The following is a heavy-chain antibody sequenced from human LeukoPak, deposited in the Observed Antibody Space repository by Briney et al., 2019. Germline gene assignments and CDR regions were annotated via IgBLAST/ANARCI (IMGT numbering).Heavy chain of an antibody. V-gene: IGHV3-30*02. CDR1: GFSFSNSD. CDR2: IRYDGSNK. Sequence: PGGSLRLSCAASGFSFSNSDMHWVRQAPGKGLEWVAFIRYDGSNKYCEDSVKGRLTISRDNAKNTLFLRMYSLRPEDTAVYYCVKEIRRNYFYGMDVWGQGTSVTVSS. CDR3: VKEIRRNYFYGMDV. J-gene: IGHJ6*02.